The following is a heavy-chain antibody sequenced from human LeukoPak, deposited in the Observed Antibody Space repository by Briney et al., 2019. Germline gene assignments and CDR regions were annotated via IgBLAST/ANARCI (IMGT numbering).Heavy chain of an antibody. D-gene: IGHD1-26*01. V-gene: IGHV3-21*01. J-gene: IGHJ4*02. CDR2: ISSSSSNK. CDR3: ARDLEGRGSYWADY. CDR1: GFPFSRYS. Sequence: GGSLRLSCAASGFPFSRYSMNWVRQAPGEGPEWVSSISSSSSNKDYVDSVKGRFTVSRDNAKNSLYLQMDSLRAEDTAVYYCARDLEGRGSYWADYWGQGTLVTVSS.